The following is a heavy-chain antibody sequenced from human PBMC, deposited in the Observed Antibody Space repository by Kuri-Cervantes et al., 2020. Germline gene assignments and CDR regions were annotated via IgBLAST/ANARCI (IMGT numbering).Heavy chain of an antibody. Sequence: LSLTCAASGFTFSSYSVNWVRQAPGKGLEWVSSISSSSSYIYYADSVKGRFTISRDNAKNSLYLQMNSLRAEDTAVYYCASSRVYDYIWGSYRHAPGFDYWGQGTLVTVSS. CDR2: ISSSSSYI. CDR3: ASSRVYDYIWGSYRHAPGFDY. CDR1: GFTFSSYS. J-gene: IGHJ4*02. D-gene: IGHD3-16*02. V-gene: IGHV3-21*01.